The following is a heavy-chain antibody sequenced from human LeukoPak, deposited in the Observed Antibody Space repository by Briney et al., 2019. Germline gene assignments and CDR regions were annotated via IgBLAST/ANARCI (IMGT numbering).Heavy chain of an antibody. D-gene: IGHD4-17*01. CDR1: GFTFSSHW. V-gene: IGHV3-23*01. J-gene: IGHJ3*02. CDR2: IRGSGGGT. Sequence: GGSLRLSCAASGFTFSSHWMSWVRRAPGKGLEWVSSIRGSGGGTDYADSVKGRFTISRDNSRDTLFLQMNSLRAEDTALYYCTRDPNGDYVGAFDMWGPGTMVTVSS. CDR3: TRDPNGDYVGAFDM.